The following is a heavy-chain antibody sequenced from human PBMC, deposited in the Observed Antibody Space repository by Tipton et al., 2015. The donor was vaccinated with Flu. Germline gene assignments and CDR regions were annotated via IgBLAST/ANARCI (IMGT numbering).Heavy chain of an antibody. D-gene: IGHD3-10*01. CDR1: GDSMGTYS. CDR3: ARHSGSRSYPLDY. V-gene: IGHV4-59*08. CDR2: TTYSGTT. J-gene: IGHJ4*02. Sequence: TLSLTCTVSGDSMGTYSWSWIRQPPGKGLEWIGYTTYSGTTSYNPSLQSRVSISIDTSKNQFSLKLSSVTAADTAVYYCARHSGSRSYPLDYWGQVTLVTVSS.